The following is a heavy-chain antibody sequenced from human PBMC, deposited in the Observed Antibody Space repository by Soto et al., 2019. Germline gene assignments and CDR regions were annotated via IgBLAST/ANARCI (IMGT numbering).Heavy chain of an antibody. CDR2: FHYSEST. CDR1: GGSISSGPYS. Sequence: SETLSLTCTVSGGSISSGPYSWGWIRQPPGEGLEWIGTFHYSESTYYNPSLESRVTISVDTSKNQFSLRLISVTAADTAIYFCAREGNLGRWLQPLDFWGQGTLVTVSS. V-gene: IGHV4-39*07. J-gene: IGHJ4*02. CDR3: AREGNLGRWLQPLDF. D-gene: IGHD5-12*01.